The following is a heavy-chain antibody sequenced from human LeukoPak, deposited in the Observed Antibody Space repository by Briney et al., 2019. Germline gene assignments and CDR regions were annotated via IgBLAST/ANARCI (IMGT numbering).Heavy chain of an antibody. Sequence: KASETLSLTCTVSGGSISSYYWSWIRQPPGKGLEWIGYIYYSGSTNYNPSLKSRVTISVDTSKNQFSLKLSSVTAADTAVYYCASYGARAGEFDYWGQGTLVTVSS. CDR3: ASYGARAGEFDY. CDR1: GGSISSYY. CDR2: IYYSGST. J-gene: IGHJ4*02. D-gene: IGHD4-17*01. V-gene: IGHV4-59*01.